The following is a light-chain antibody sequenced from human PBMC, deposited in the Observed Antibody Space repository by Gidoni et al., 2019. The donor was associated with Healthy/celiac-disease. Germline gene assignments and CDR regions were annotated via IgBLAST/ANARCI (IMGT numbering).Light chain of an antibody. CDR3: QRYDSSPPGFT. CDR2: GAS. J-gene: IGKJ3*01. Sequence: IVLTQPPGILSLSPGERATPSCRASQCVSCSYLAWYQQKPGQAPGLHIYGASSGATGIPDRLSGSGSGTDFTLTISRLRPENFAVEYCQRYDSSPPGFTFGPGTKVDIK. V-gene: IGKV3-20*01. CDR1: QCVSCSY.